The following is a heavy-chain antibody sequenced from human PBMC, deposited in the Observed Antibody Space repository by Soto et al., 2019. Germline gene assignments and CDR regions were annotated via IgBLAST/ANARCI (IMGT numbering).Heavy chain of an antibody. V-gene: IGHV4-31*02. Sequence: QVQLQESGPGLVKPSQTLSLTCTVSGASINSVNYYWSWIRQHPGKGLEWIGYIYYSGNTHYNPSLKRRVTISVDTSENQFSLRLISLTAADTAVYYCAREGGDGVDYWGQGTLVTVSS. CDR1: GASINSVNYY. CDR2: IYYSGNT. CDR3: AREGGDGVDY. D-gene: IGHD3-16*01. J-gene: IGHJ4*02.